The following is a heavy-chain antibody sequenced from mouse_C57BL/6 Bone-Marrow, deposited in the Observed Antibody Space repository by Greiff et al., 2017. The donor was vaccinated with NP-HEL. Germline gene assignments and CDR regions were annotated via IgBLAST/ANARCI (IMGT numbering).Heavy chain of an antibody. CDR3: ARETEGYDYLYAMDY. CDR1: GYTFTSYW. CDR2: IDPSDSYT. J-gene: IGHJ4*01. Sequence: QVQLKQSGAELVMPGASVKLSCKASGYTFTSYWMHWVKQRPGQGLEWIGEIDPSDSYTNYNQKFKGKSTLTVDKSSSTAYMQLSSLTSEDSAVYYCARETEGYDYLYAMDYWGQGTSVTVSS. V-gene: IGHV1-69*01. D-gene: IGHD2-4*01.